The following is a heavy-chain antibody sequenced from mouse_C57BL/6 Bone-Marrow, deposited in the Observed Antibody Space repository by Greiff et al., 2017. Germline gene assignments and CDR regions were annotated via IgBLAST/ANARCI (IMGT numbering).Heavy chain of an antibody. V-gene: IGHV1-69*01. Sequence: QVQLQQPGAELVMPGASVKLSCKASGYTFTSYWMHWVKQRPGQGLEWIGEIDPSDSYTNYNQKFKGKSTLTVDKSSSTAYMQLSSLTSEDSAVYYCARRGHYFDYWGQGTTLTVSS. J-gene: IGHJ2*01. CDR3: ARRGHYFDY. D-gene: IGHD3-3*01. CDR1: GYTFTSYW. CDR2: IDPSDSYT.